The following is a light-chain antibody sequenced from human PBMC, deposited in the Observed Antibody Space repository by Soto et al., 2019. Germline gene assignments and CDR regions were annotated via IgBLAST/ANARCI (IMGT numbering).Light chain of an antibody. CDR1: QDSRSY. CDR2: AAS. Sequence: DIQLTQSPSFLSASVGDRVTITCRASQDSRSYLAWYQQKPGKAPKLLIYAASALQSGVPSRFSGSGSGNEFTLAISSLQPEDFATYYCQQFNSYPLTFGGGTKVEIK. J-gene: IGKJ4*01. V-gene: IGKV1-9*01. CDR3: QQFNSYPLT.